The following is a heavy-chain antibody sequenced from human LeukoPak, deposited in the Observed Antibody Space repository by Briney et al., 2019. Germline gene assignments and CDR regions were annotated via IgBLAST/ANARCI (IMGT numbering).Heavy chain of an antibody. Sequence: GGSLRLSCEVSGFTFSSYVMSWVRQAPGNGLEWVSVIYSGGSTYYADSVKGRFTISRDNSKNTLYLQMNSLRAEDTAVYYCAVSGGYCSGGSCYSGWFDPWGQGTLVTVSS. CDR1: GFTFSSYV. V-gene: IGHV3-66*01. CDR3: AVSGGYCSGGSCYSGWFDP. D-gene: IGHD2-15*01. J-gene: IGHJ5*02. CDR2: IYSGGST.